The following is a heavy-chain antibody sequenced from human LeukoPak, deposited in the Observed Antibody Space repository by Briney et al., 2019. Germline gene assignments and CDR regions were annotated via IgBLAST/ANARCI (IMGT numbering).Heavy chain of an antibody. J-gene: IGHJ4*02. D-gene: IGHD6-13*01. CDR3: ARHIGMAAAPNY. CDR1: RCTLSNYY. CDR2: IFYSGST. Sequence: SDTLTLTCNVSRCTLSNYYWSWIRQPPGQGLEWIGYIFYSGSTDYNPSLKSRVTISVDTSKNQFSLKLSSVTAADTAVYYCARHIGMAAAPNYWGQGTLVTVSS. V-gene: IGHV4-59*08.